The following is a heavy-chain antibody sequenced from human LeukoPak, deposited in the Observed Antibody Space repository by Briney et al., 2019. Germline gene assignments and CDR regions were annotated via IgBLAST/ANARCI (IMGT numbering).Heavy chain of an antibody. CDR2: INHSGYT. CDR1: GVPLNDYY. V-gene: IGHV4-34*01. CDR3: TRMSAGHDY. Sequence: SETLSLTCAVSGVPLNDYYWSWVRQTPGKGLEWIGEINHSGYTNDSPSLKSRVTLSIDTSRKQFSLNLRSVTVADTGIYYCTRMSAGHDYWGQGTLVTVSS. D-gene: IGHD3-10*01. J-gene: IGHJ4*02.